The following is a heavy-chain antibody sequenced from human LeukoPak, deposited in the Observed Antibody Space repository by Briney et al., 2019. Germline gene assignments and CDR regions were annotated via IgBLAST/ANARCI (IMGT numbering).Heavy chain of an antibody. CDR1: GYTFTSYY. Sequence: ASVKVSCKASGYTFTSYYMHWGRQAPGQGLGVVGIINPSGGSSSYAQKFQGRVTMTRDTSTSTIYMELSSLRSEDTAVYYCARGVVDYWGQGTLVTVSS. CDR3: ARGVVDY. J-gene: IGHJ4*02. CDR2: INPSGGSS. V-gene: IGHV1-46*01.